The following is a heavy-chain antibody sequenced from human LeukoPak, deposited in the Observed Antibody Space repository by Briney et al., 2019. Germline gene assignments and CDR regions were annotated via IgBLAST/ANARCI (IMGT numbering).Heavy chain of an antibody. Sequence: ASVKVSCKASGYTFTGYYMHWVRQAPGQGLEWMGWINPNSGGTNYAQKFQGRVTMTRDTSTSTVYMELSSLRSEDTAVYYCARWGNVYYYEHFFDYWGQGTLVTVSS. CDR3: ARWGNVYYYEHFFDY. CDR1: GYTFTGYY. CDR2: INPNSGGT. J-gene: IGHJ4*02. D-gene: IGHD3-22*01. V-gene: IGHV1-2*02.